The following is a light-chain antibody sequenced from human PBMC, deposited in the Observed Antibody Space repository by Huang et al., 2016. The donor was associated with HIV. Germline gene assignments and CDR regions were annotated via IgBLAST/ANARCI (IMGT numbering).Light chain of an antibody. Sequence: DIQMTQSPSSLSASVGDRVTITCRASQTLTSFLNWYQQKPGKAPKRLIYAASSLQSGVPSRFSGSGSGTSFTLTINTLQPEDFATYYCQQSSSTPFTFGPGTRVDIK. V-gene: IGKV1-39*01. J-gene: IGKJ3*01. CDR2: AAS. CDR1: QTLTSF. CDR3: QQSSSTPFT.